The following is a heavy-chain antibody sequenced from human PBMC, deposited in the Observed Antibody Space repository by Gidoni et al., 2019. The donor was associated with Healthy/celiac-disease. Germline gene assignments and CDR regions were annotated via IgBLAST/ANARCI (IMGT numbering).Heavy chain of an antibody. J-gene: IGHJ6*02. V-gene: IGHV3-15*07. Sequence: GLEWVGRIKSKTDGGTTDYAAPVKGRFTISRDDSKNTLYLQMNSLKTEDTAVYYCTTLTDYYDSSGYYYPYYYYGMDVWGQGTTDTVSS. D-gene: IGHD3-22*01. CDR3: TTLTDYYDSSGYYYPYYYYGMDV. CDR2: IKSKTDGGTT.